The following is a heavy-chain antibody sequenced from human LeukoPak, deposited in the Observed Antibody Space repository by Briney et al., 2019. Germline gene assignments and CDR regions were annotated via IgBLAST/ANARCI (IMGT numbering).Heavy chain of an antibody. D-gene: IGHD3-3*01. Sequence: SETLSLTCTVSGGSISSYYWSWIRRPAGKGLEWIGRIYTSGSTNYNPSLKSRVTMSVDTSKNQFSLKLSSVTAADTAVYYCARDRSGFLEWSTPEGYYMDVWGKGTTVTVSS. J-gene: IGHJ6*03. CDR1: GGSISSYY. CDR3: ARDRSGFLEWSTPEGYYMDV. CDR2: IYTSGST. V-gene: IGHV4-4*07.